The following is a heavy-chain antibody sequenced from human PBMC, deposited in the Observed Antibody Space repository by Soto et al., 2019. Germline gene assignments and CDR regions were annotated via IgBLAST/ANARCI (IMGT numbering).Heavy chain of an antibody. D-gene: IGHD6-13*01. CDR2: IWYDGSNK. J-gene: IGHJ4*02. V-gene: IGHV3-33*01. CDR1: GFTFSSYG. CDR3: ARELEYSSSWYVDY. Sequence: GGSLRLSCAASGFTFSSYGMHWVRQAPGKGLEWVAVIWYDGSNKYYADSVKGRFTISRDNSKNTLYLQMNSLRAEDTAVYYCARELEYSSSWYVDYWGQGTLVTVSS.